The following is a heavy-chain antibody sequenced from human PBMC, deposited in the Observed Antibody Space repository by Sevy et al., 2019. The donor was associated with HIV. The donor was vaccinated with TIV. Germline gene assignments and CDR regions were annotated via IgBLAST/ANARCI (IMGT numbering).Heavy chain of an antibody. V-gene: IGHV3-11*01. CDR3: ASVTTPDCSSTSCYINYYYYGMDV. CDR2: ISSSGSTI. J-gene: IGHJ6*02. Sequence: GGSLRLSCAASGFTFSDYYMSWIRQAPGKGLEWVSYISSSGSTIYYADSVKGRFTISRDNAKNSLYLQMNSLRAEDTAVYYCASVTTPDCSSTSCYINYYYYGMDVWGQGTTVTVSS. D-gene: IGHD2-2*02. CDR1: GFTFSDYY.